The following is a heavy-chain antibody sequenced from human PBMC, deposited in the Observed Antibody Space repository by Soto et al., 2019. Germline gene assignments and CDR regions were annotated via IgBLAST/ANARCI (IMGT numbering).Heavy chain of an antibody. CDR3: ARDCRCGYSHYGMDV. Sequence: GASVKVSCKASGGTFSSYAISWVRQAPGQGLEWMGGIIPIFGTANYAQKFQGRVTITADESTSTAYMELSSLRSENTAVYYCARDCRCGYSHYGMDVWGQETTVTVSS. V-gene: IGHV1-69*13. CDR2: IIPIFGTA. D-gene: IGHD5-18*01. CDR1: GGTFSSYA. J-gene: IGHJ6*02.